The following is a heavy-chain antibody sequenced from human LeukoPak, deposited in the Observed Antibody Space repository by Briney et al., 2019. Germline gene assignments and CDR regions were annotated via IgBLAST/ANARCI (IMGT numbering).Heavy chain of an antibody. D-gene: IGHD5-24*01. CDR1: GFTFSSYS. Sequence: GGSLRLSCAASGFTFSSYSMNWVRQAPGKGLEWVSSISSSSSYIYYADSVKGRFTISRDNAKNSLYLQMNSLRAEDTAVYYCARDLGMATIERFDYWGQGTLVTVSS. CDR2: ISSSSSYI. J-gene: IGHJ4*02. CDR3: ARDLGMATIERFDY. V-gene: IGHV3-21*01.